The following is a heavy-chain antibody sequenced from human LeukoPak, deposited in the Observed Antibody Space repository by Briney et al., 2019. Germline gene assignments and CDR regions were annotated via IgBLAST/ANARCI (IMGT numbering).Heavy chain of an antibody. Sequence: PSETLSLTCTVSGVSIRSYFWVWLRRPPGEGLEWMGSIYYSGTTYYNPSLTSRVTISADTSKNQFSLKLDSVTAADTAVYHCARASGITIYWFDPWGPGTLVTVSS. J-gene: IGHJ5*02. CDR3: ARASGITIYWFDP. CDR1: GVSIRSYF. CDR2: IYYSGTT. V-gene: IGHV4-39*07. D-gene: IGHD3-3*01.